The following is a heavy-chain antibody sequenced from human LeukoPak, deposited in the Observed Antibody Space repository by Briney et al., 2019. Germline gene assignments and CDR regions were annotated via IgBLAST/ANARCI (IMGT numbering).Heavy chain of an antibody. CDR1: GYNFPKSW. J-gene: IGHJ4*02. V-gene: IGHV5-51*01. D-gene: IGHD2/OR15-2a*01. CDR2: IYPDDSRT. Sequence: HGESLKISCKGSGYNFPKSWIGWVRQMPGKGLEWMAIIYPDDSRTKYSPSFQGQVTISVDRSINTAYLQWSSLRASDTAMYYCARPDYFASHDWGQGTLVTVSS. CDR3: ARPDYFASHD.